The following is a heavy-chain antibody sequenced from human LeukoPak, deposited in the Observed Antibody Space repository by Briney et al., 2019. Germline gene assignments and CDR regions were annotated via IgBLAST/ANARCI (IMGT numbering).Heavy chain of an antibody. CDR1: GYTFTSYY. V-gene: IGHV1-46*01. D-gene: IGHD2-2*01. CDR3: ARGLTDIVVVPAAKPYYYYYYMDV. Sequence: ASVKVSCKASGYTFTSYYMHWVRQAPGQGLEWMGIINPSGGSTSYAQKFQGRVTMTRDMSTSTAYMELSSLRSEDTAVYYCARGLTDIVVVPAAKPYYYYYYMDVWGKGTTVTISS. CDR2: INPSGGST. J-gene: IGHJ6*03.